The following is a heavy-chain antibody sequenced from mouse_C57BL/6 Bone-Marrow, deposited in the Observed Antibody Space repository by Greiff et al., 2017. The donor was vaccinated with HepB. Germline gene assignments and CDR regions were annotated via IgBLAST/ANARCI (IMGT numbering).Heavy chain of an antibody. Sequence: DVKLVESGPGMVKPSQSLSLTCTVTGYSITSGYDWHWIRHFPGNKLEWMGYISYSGSTNYNPSLKSRISITHDTSKNHFFLKLNSVTTEDTATYYCATYDYDGAWFAYWGQGTLVTVSA. CDR2: ISYSGST. V-gene: IGHV3-1*01. CDR1: GYSITSGYD. CDR3: ATYDYDGAWFAY. J-gene: IGHJ3*01. D-gene: IGHD2-4*01.